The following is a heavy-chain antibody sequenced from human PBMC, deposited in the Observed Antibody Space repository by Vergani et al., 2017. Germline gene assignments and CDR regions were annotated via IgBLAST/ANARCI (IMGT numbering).Heavy chain of an antibody. CDR1: GGSFSGYY. D-gene: IGHD5-12*01. CDR2: IYTSGST. Sequence: QVQLQQWVAGLLKPSETLSLTCAVYGGSFSGYYWSWIRQPAGKGLEWIGRIYTSGSTNYNPSLKSRVTISVDTSKNQFALKLSSVTAADTAAYYCAAMTPVATIRYWGQGTLVTVSS. V-gene: IGHV4-59*10. J-gene: IGHJ4*02. CDR3: AAMTPVATIRY.